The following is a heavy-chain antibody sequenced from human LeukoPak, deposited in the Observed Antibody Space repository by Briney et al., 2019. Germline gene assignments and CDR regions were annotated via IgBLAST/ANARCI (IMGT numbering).Heavy chain of an antibody. D-gene: IGHD2-15*01. CDR3: ARDRSHYCSGGSCYFPCWFNP. CDR2: IKQDGSEK. Sequence: GGSLRLSCAASGFTFSSYWMSWVRQAPGKGLEWVANIKQDGSEKYYVDSVKGRFTNSRDNAKNSLYLQMNSLRAEDTAVYYCARDRSHYCSGGSCYFPCWFNPWGQGTLVTVSS. J-gene: IGHJ5*02. CDR1: GFTFSSYW. V-gene: IGHV3-7*01.